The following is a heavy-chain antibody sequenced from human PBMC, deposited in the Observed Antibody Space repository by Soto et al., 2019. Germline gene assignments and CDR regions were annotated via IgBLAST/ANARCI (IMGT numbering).Heavy chain of an antibody. CDR1: GFTFSTYN. D-gene: IGHD6-13*01. CDR3: ARALPAAGRPLYFDC. Sequence: EVQLVESGGGLVKPGGSLRLSCAASGFTFSTYNMNWVRQAPGKGLEWVSSISSSSSYIYYADSVKGRFTISRDNAKNSLFLQMNSLGAEDTAVYYCARALPAAGRPLYFDCWGQGTLVTVSS. V-gene: IGHV3-21*01. CDR2: ISSSSSYI. J-gene: IGHJ4*02.